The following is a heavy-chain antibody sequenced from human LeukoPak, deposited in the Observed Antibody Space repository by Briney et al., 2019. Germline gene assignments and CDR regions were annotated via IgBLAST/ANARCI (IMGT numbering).Heavy chain of an antibody. CDR1: GFTFSSYS. CDR2: ISSSSSTI. D-gene: IGHD5-18*01. J-gene: IGHJ4*02. Sequence: QPGGSLRLSCAASGFTFSSYSMNWVRQAPGKGLEWVSYISSSSSTIYYADSVKGRFTISRDNSKNTLYLQMNSLRAEDTAVYYCAKDNTPGGYSYGYGYWGQGTLVTVSS. V-gene: IGHV3-48*01. CDR3: AKDNTPGGYSYGYGY.